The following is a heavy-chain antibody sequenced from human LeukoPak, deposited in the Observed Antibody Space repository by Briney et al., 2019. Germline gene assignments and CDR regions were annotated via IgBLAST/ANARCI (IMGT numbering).Heavy chain of an antibody. CDR1: GYTFTSYG. CDR2: ISAYNGNT. D-gene: IGHD2-2*01. J-gene: IGHJ6*02. CDR3: ARGWYQLPYYGMDV. V-gene: IGHV1-18*01. Sequence: ASVKVSCKASGYTFTSYGISWVRQAPGQGLEWMGWISAYNGNTNYAQKLQGRVTMTRNTSISTAYMELSSLRSEDTAVYYCARGWYQLPYYGMDVWGQGTTVTVSS.